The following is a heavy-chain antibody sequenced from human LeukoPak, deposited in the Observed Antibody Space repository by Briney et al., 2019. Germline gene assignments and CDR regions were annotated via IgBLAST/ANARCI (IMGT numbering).Heavy chain of an antibody. D-gene: IGHD3-22*01. CDR3: ARGPYYYDSSGYYYSYYFDY. J-gene: IGHJ4*02. CDR1: GFTFSSYG. V-gene: IGHV3-33*01. CDR2: IWYDGSNK. Sequence: GRSLRLSCAASGFTFSSYGMHWVRQAPGKGLEWVAAIWYDGSNKYYADSVKGRFTISRDNSKNTLYLQMNSLRAEDTAVYYCARGPYYYDSSGYYYSYYFDYWGQGTLVTVSS.